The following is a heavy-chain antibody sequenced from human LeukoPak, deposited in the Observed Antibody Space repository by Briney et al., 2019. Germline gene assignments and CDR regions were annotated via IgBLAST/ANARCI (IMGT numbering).Heavy chain of an antibody. CDR2: ISSSGSTI. V-gene: IGHV3-48*04. J-gene: IGHJ6*04. Sequence: GGSQRLSCAVSGFSFSNYGMNWVRQAPGKGLEWVSYISSSGSTIYYADSVKGRFTISRDNAKNSLYLQMNSLRAEDTAVYYCAELGITMIGGVWGKGTTVTISS. D-gene: IGHD3-10*02. CDR1: GFSFSNYG. CDR3: AELGITMIGGV.